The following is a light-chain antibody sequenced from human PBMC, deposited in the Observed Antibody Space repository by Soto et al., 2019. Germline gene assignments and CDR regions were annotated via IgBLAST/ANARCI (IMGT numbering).Light chain of an antibody. Sequence: DVQMTQSPSTLSASVGDRVTITCRASQSISSWLAWYQQKPGKAPKLLIYKASILESGVPSRFSVSGSGTEFTLTISSLQPDDFATYYFQQYNSYWTFGQGTKVEIK. V-gene: IGKV1-5*03. CDR1: QSISSW. CDR3: QQYNSYWT. CDR2: KAS. J-gene: IGKJ1*01.